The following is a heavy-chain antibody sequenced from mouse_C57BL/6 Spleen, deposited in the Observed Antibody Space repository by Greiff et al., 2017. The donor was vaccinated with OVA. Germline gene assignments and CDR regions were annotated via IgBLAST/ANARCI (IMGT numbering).Heavy chain of an antibody. D-gene: IGHD2-5*01. V-gene: IGHV5-9*01. CDR2: IRGGGGNT. J-gene: IGHJ3*01. CDR3: ASSYYSNSPGAY. CDR1: GFTFSGYT. Sequence: EVMLVESGGGLVKPGGSLKLSCEATGFTFSGYTMAWVRQTPGKRLEWVATIRGGGGNTYYQDSVKGRVTISGDNAKNTLYLQMSSLRSEDSALYYCASSYYSNSPGAYWGQGTLVTVSA.